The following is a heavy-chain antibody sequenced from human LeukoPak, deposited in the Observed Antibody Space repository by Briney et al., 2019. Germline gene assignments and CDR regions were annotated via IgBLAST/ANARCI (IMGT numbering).Heavy chain of an antibody. CDR1: GFTFSSYS. J-gene: IGHJ4*02. D-gene: IGHD6-13*01. CDR2: ISSSSSYI. Sequence: GGSLRLSCAASGFTFSSYSMNWVRQAPGKGLEWVSSISSSSSYIYYADSVKGRFTISRDNAKNSLYLQMNSLRAEDTAVCYCARDGAAADFDYWGQGTLVTVSS. CDR3: ARDGAAADFDY. V-gene: IGHV3-21*01.